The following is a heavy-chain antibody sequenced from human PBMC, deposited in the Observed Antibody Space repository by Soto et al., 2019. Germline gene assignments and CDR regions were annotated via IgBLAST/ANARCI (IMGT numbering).Heavy chain of an antibody. V-gene: IGHV3-13*01. CDR1: GFTFSNYD. J-gene: IGHJ6*02. Sequence: EVQLVESGGGLVQTGGSLRLSCAASGFTFSNYDMHWVRQVTGKGLEWVSGITTAGDTYYPGSVKGRFTISREKAKNSLYLQMNSLRAGDTAVYYCARELHGGSYGMDVWGQGTTVTVSS. CDR2: ITTAGDT. CDR3: ARELHGGSYGMDV.